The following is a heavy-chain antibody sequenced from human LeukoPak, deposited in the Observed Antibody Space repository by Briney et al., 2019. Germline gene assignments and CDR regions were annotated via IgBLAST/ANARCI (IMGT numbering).Heavy chain of an antibody. CDR2: ISGSGGST. V-gene: IGHV3-23*01. Sequence: PGGSLRLSCAASGFTFSSYAMSWVRQAPGKGLEWVSAISGSGGSTYYADSVRGRFTISRDNYENTLSLQMNSLRVEDTAVYYCASRTWTGADYYAFDIWGQGTMVTVSS. J-gene: IGHJ3*02. CDR3: ASRTWTGADYYAFDI. CDR1: GFTFSSYA. D-gene: IGHD4/OR15-4a*01.